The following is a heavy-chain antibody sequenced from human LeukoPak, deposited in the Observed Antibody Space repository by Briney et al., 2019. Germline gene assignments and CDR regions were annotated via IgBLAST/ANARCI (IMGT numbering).Heavy chain of an antibody. D-gene: IGHD5-12*01. CDR2: INPNTGGT. J-gene: IGHJ4*02. CDR3: ANWAATIRNFNY. Sequence: GASVKVSCKASGYTFTGYSMHWVRQAPGQELEWMGWINPNTGGTNYAQKFQGRVTMTTDTSITTAYMELTRLRSDDTAVYYCANWAATIRNFNYWGQGTLVTVSS. CDR1: GYTFTGYS. V-gene: IGHV1-2*02.